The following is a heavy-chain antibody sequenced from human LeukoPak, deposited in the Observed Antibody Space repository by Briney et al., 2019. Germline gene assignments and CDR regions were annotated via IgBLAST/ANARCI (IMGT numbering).Heavy chain of an antibody. CDR2: VSYSGRT. D-gene: IGHD1-1*01. V-gene: IGHV4-59*08. J-gene: IGHJ4*02. CDR3: ARHERGAENLDY. Sequence: SETLSFNWTVSGASISDYYWSWIRQLPGQGLECIGYVSYSGRTNHNPSLKSRVTISADTSKNQFSLKLTSVTAADTAVYYCARHERGAENLDYWGQGTLVTVSS. CDR1: GASISDYY.